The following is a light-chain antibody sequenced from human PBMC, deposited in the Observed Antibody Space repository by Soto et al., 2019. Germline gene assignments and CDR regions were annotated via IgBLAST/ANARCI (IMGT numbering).Light chain of an antibody. Sequence: DIQMTQSPSTLSASVGDRVTITCRASQIISSWLAWYPQKPGKAPKLLIYDASSLESGLPSRFSGSGSGTEFTLTISSLQPDDFATYYCQQYNSYHTFGPGTKVDIK. CDR3: QQYNSYHT. CDR2: DAS. CDR1: QIISSW. V-gene: IGKV1-5*01. J-gene: IGKJ3*01.